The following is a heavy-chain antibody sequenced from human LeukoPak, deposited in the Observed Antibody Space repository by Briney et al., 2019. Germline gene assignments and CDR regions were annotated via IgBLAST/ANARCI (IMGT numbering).Heavy chain of an antibody. CDR1: GGSISSSSYY. V-gene: IGHV4-39*07. J-gene: IGHJ5*02. CDR3: ARAKGSITMIVAGNWFDP. D-gene: IGHD3-22*01. CDR2: IYYSGST. Sequence: SETLSLTCTVSGGSISSSSYYWGWIRQPPGRGLEWIGSIYYSGSTYYNPSLKSRVTISVDTSKNQFSLKLSSVTAADTAVYYCARAKGSITMIVAGNWFDPWGQGTLVTVSS.